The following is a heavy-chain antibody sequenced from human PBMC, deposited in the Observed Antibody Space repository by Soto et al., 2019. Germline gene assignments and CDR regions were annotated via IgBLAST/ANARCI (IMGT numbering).Heavy chain of an antibody. V-gene: IGHV3-23*01. Sequence: GGSLRLSCSASGFTFNKIAMHWVRQPPGKGLEWVSGITGDYDGPYYADSVKGRFTISRDDSKNTLYLQMFSLRVDDTAVYYCATMVRGTYWGQGTLVTVSS. CDR3: ATMVRGTY. CDR2: ITGDYDGP. CDR1: GFTFNKIA. D-gene: IGHD3-10*01. J-gene: IGHJ4*02.